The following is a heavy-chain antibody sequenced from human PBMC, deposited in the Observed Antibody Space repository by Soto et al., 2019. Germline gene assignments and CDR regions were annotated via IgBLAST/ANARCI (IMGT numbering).Heavy chain of an antibody. CDR1: GYTFTSYG. V-gene: IGHV1-18*01. CDR2: ISAYNGNT. CDR3: ATTSRVEYYDFWSGYYTRDYYYYGMDV. Sequence: EASVKVSCKASGYTFTSYGISWVRQAPGQGLEWMGWISAYNGNTNYAQKLQGRVTMTTDTSTSTAYMELRSLRSDDTAVYYCATTSRVEYYDFWSGYYTRDYYYYGMDVWGQGTTVTVSS. D-gene: IGHD3-3*01. J-gene: IGHJ6*02.